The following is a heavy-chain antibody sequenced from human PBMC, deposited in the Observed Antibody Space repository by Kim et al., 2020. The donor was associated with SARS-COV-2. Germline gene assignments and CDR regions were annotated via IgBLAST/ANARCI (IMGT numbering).Heavy chain of an antibody. J-gene: IGHJ4*02. CDR2: ISAGADST. CDR1: GFTFSSYS. Sequence: GGSLRHSCAASGFTFSSYSMSWVRQAPGKGLEWVSSISAGADSTYYADSVKGRFTISRDNSKNTLYLKMNSLRAEDTAVYYCAKIKPVEQQVVSAPVDYWGQGTLVTVSS. D-gene: IGHD6-13*01. CDR3: AKIKPVEQQVVSAPVDY. V-gene: IGHV3-23*01.